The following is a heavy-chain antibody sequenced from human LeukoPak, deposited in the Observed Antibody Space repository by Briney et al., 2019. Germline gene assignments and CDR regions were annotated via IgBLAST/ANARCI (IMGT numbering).Heavy chain of an antibody. CDR1: GFTFSNYI. CDR3: AKDASSSWRWGAFDI. D-gene: IGHD6-13*01. J-gene: IGHJ3*02. CDR2: ISSSGSTI. Sequence: PGGSLRLSCAASGFTFSNYIMNWVRQAPGKGLEWVSYISSSGSTIYYADSVKGRFTISRDNAKNSLYLQMNSLRAEDTAVYYCAKDASSSWRWGAFDIWGQGIVVTVSS. V-gene: IGHV3-48*04.